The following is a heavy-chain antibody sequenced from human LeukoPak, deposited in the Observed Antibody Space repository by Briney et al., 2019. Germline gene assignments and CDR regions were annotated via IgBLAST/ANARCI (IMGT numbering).Heavy chain of an antibody. CDR2: ISSSSSYI. CDR3: AREVKPYYYMDV. Sequence: GGSLRLSCSASGFTFSSYSMNSVRQAPGKGLEWVPSISSSSSYIYYADSVTGRFTIPRDNAKNSLYLQMNSLRADDTAVYYCAREVKPYYYMDVWGKGTTVTVSS. V-gene: IGHV3-21*01. CDR1: GFTFSSYS. J-gene: IGHJ6*03. D-gene: IGHD3-22*01.